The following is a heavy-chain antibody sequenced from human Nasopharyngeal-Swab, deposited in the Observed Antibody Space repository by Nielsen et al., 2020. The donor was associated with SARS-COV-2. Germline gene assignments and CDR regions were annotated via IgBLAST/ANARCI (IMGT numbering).Heavy chain of an antibody. D-gene: IGHD1-7*01. CDR2: TRSDETKK. J-gene: IGHJ4*02. V-gene: IGHV3-30*02. CDR3: ATGNYAGQDY. CDR1: GFTFSSSS. Sequence: GESLKISCLASGFTFSSSSMHWFRQAPGKGLEWVAFTRSDETKKYYADSVRGRFTISRDTSRDTLYLQMNSLRPEDTAIYYCATGNYAGQDYWGRGTLVTVYS.